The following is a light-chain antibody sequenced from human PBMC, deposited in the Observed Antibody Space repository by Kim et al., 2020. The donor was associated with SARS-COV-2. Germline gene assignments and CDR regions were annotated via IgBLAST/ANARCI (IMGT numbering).Light chain of an antibody. CDR1: QSVNSGC. Sequence: EIVLTQSPGTLSLSPGARVTLSCRASQSVNSGCLAWYQQKPGQAPRLLIYDTSDRAVGIPDRFSGSGSGTDFTLTISSLEPGDFAVYYCQHYGRSLTFGQGTKVDIK. V-gene: IGKV3-20*01. CDR3: QHYGRSLT. CDR2: DTS. J-gene: IGKJ1*01.